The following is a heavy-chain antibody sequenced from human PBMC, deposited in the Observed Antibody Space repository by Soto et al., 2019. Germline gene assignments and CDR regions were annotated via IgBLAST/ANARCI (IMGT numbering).Heavy chain of an antibody. D-gene: IGHD2-15*01. V-gene: IGHV1-8*01. CDR2: MDPKTGKT. Sequence: ASVKVSCKASGYSFTSYDINWVRQATGQGLEWMGWMDPKTGKTDYGQKFQGRVTMTRNTSISTAYMELSSLTSEDTAVYYCARGRGWRDYCGQGTLVPVSP. CDR3: ARGRGWRDY. CDR1: GYSFTSYD. J-gene: IGHJ4*02.